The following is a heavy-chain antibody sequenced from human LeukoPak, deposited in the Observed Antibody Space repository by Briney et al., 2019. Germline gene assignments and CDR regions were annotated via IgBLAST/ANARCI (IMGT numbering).Heavy chain of an antibody. J-gene: IGHJ5*02. V-gene: IGHV3-7*01. CDR2: IKQDGTDK. Sequence: PGGSLRLSCAASGFTFSDYWMTWVRQAPGKGLEWVANIKQDGTDKHYADSVKGRFTISRDNSKNSLYLQMNSLRVEDTAVYYCATPRSDHWGQGTLVTVSS. CDR1: GFTFSDYW. CDR3: ATPRSDH.